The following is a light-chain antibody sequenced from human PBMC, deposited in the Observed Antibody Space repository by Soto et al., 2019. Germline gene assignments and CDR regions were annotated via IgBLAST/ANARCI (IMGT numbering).Light chain of an antibody. CDR1: QSVLYSSNNKNY. CDR3: QQYYSTPFT. J-gene: IGKJ3*01. CDR2: WAS. Sequence: DIVMTQSPDSLAVSLGERATINCKSSQSVLYSSNNKNYLAWYQQKPGQPPKLLIYWASTRESGVPDRFSVSGSGTDFTLTISSLQAEDVAVYYGQQYYSTPFTFGPGTKVDIK. V-gene: IGKV4-1*01.